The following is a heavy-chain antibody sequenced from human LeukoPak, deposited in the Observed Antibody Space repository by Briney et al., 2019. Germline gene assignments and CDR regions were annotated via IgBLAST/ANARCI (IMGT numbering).Heavy chain of an antibody. V-gene: IGHV1-2*06. CDR1: GYTFTNYY. CDR3: ASLYDIVGTTVDY. D-gene: IGHD1-26*01. CDR2: IDPNTGGT. J-gene: IGHJ4*02. Sequence: ASVKVSCRTSGYTFTNYYIHWVRQAPGQGLEWMGRIDPNTGGTKSAKNFQGRVTMTRDTSISTAYMALSGLRSDDTAVYYCASLYDIVGTTVDYWGQGTLVTVSS.